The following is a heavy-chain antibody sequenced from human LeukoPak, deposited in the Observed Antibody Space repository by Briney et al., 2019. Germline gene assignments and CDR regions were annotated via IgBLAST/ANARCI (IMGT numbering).Heavy chain of an antibody. D-gene: IGHD4-11*01. J-gene: IGHJ6*03. CDR3: AREDYRTYYYYMDV. CDR1: GFTFSSYE. V-gene: IGHV3-21*01. CDR2: ISSTSYI. Sequence: GGSLRLSCAASGFTFSSYEMNWVRQAPGKGLEWVSSISSTSYIYNADSLKGRFTISRDNAKNSLYLQMNSLRAEDTAVYYCAREDYRTYYYYMDVWGEGTTVTVSS.